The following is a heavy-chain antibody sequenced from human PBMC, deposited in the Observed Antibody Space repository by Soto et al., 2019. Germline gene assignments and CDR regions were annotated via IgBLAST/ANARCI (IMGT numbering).Heavy chain of an antibody. D-gene: IGHD3-16*01. CDR2: IYWSDSK. CDR1: GFSLTTDGEG. J-gene: IGHJ4*02. CDR3: IHRRRDAGPNGDY. V-gene: IGHV2-5*01. Sequence: QITLKESGPTLVTPTQTLTLTCSFSGFSLTTDGEGVGCVRQPPGKALEWLALIYWSDSKRYSPSLKNRLTVTKDDSKNQVLLTMTNMDPVDTATYYCIHRRRDAGPNGDYWGQGTLVTVSS.